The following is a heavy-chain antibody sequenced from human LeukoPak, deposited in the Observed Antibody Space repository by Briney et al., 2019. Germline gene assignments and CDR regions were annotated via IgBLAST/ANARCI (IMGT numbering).Heavy chain of an antibody. CDR3: ARVYSNGFSSIDY. CDR1: GGSLSNYY. V-gene: IGHV4-34*01. J-gene: IGHJ4*02. Sequence: PSETLSLTCAVYGGSLSNYYWSWIRQPPGKGLEGIGEINHRGSTNYTPSLKSRFTFSVDTSKNQIYLRLSSVTAADTALYYCARVYSNGFSSIDYWSQGTVVTVSA. D-gene: IGHD5-18*01. CDR2: INHRGST.